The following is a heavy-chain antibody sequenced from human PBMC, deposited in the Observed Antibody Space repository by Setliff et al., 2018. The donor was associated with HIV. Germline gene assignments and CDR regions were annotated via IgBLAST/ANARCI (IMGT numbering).Heavy chain of an antibody. Sequence: SETLSLTCSVSGGSTSSDTWSWIRQPAGQGLEWIGRIYRSGSTNYNTPLESRVTMSVDTSKNQFFLKVTSVTAADTAVYYCTRQSPVAGSGAFDIWGQGTMVTVSS. V-gene: IGHV4-4*07. J-gene: IGHJ3*02. D-gene: IGHD6-19*01. CDR3: TRQSPVAGSGAFDI. CDR1: GGSTSSDT. CDR2: IYRSGST.